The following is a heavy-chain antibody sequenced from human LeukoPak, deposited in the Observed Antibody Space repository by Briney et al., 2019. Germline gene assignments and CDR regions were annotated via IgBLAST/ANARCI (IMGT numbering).Heavy chain of an antibody. Sequence: PGGSLRLSCAASGITLSSYWMGWVRQAPGKGLEWVANIKEDGIEKYYVDSVKGRFTISRDNAKNSLYLQMNSLRVEDTAVYYCARELNYYQYMGVWGKGTTVTVSS. CDR1: GITLSSYW. V-gene: IGHV3-7*01. J-gene: IGHJ6*03. CDR2: IKEDGIEK. CDR3: ARELNYYQYMGV.